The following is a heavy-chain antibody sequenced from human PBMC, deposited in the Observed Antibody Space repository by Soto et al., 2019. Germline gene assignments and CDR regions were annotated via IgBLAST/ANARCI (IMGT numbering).Heavy chain of an antibody. Sequence: EVQLLESGGDLVQPGGSLRLSCAVTGFIFSDYSMSWVRQAPGKGLEWVSGISGVGGSTYYADSVKGRFTISRDNSKNTLYLQMNSLRAEDTALYYCAKSLGDHWDEYYCHYWGQGTLVTVSS. CDR3: AKSLGDHWDEYYCHY. J-gene: IGHJ4*02. D-gene: IGHD1-1*01. V-gene: IGHV3-23*01. CDR1: GFIFSDYS. CDR2: ISGVGGST.